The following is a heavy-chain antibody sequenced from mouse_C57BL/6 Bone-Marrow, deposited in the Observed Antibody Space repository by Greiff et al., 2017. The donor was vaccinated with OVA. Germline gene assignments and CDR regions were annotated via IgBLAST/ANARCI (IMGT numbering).Heavy chain of an antibody. CDR2: IYPGDGDT. D-gene: IGHD2-3*01. CDR3: ARHEDGYYASYFDY. J-gene: IGHJ2*01. CDR1: GYAFRSSW. V-gene: IGHV1-82*01. Sequence: QVQLQQSGPELVKPGASVKISCKASGYAFRSSWMNWVKQRPGKGLEWIGRIYPGDGDTNYNGKFKGKATLTADKSSSTAYMQLSSLTSADSAFYFCARHEDGYYASYFDYGGQGTTLTVSS.